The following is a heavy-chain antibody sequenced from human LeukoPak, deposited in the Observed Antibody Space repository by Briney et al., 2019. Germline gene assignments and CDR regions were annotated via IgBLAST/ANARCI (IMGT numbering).Heavy chain of an antibody. CDR3: ARASIAVAGDFDY. D-gene: IGHD6-19*01. J-gene: IGHJ4*02. CDR1: GGSISSSSYY. Sequence: SETLSLTCTVSGGSISSSSYYWGWIRQPPGKGLKWIGSIYYSGSTYYNPSLKSRVTISVDTSKNQFSLKLSSVTAADTAVYYCARASIAVAGDFDYWGQGTLVTVSS. V-gene: IGHV4-39*07. CDR2: IYYSGST.